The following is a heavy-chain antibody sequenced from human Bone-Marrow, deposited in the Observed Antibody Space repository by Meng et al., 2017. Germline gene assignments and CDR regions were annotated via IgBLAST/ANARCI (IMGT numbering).Heavy chain of an antibody. CDR3: TLTVTTQFDY. J-gene: IGHJ4*02. CDR2: IRSKANSYAT. D-gene: IGHD4-17*01. CDR1: GFTFSGFA. V-gene: IGHV3-73*02. Sequence: LVESGGGLGQPGGSLKLSCAASGFTFSGFAMHWVRQASGKGLEWVGRIRSKANSYATAYAASVKGRFTISRDDSKNTAYLQMNSLKTEDTAVYYCTLTVTTQFDYWGQGTLVTVSS.